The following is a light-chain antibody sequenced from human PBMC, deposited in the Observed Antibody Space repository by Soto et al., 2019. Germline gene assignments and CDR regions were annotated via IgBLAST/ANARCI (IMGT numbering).Light chain of an antibody. CDR2: SAS. CDR1: QNIRTY. Sequence: DIQMTQSPYSLSASVGDSVTITCRASQNIRTYLNWYQQKPGRAPKLLIHSASALPSGVPSRFSGSGSGTEFTLTMSGLQPEDFATYYCQQGHSTPYAFGQATKVEIK. CDR3: QQGHSTPYA. V-gene: IGKV1-39*01. J-gene: IGKJ2*01.